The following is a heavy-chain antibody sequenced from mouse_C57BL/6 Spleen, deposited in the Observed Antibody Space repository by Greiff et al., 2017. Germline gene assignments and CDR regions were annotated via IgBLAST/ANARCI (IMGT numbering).Heavy chain of an antibody. J-gene: IGHJ4*01. CDR3: GRNLYAMDY. V-gene: IGHV10-1*01. CDR2: IRSKSNNYAT. Sequence: EADGGLVQPKGSLKLSCAASGFSFNTYAMNWVRQAPGKGLEWVARIRSKSNNYATYYADSVKNRFTISRDDSESMLDLQMNNWKTEDTAMYYCGRNLYAMDYWGQGTSVTVSS. CDR1: GFSFNTYA.